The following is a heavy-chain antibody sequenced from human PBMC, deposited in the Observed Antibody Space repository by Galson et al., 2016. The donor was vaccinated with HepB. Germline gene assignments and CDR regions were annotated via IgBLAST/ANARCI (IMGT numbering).Heavy chain of an antibody. D-gene: IGHD2-21*02. V-gene: IGHV3-23*01. J-gene: IGHJ6*02. CDR2: IGSIGGST. CDR3: AKDPDTIVLTAHGMDV. Sequence: SLRLSCAGSGFTFDRHAMNWVRQAPGKGLEWVSGIGSIGGSTHYADSVKGRFTISRDNSQNTLYLQINQLRVEDTAVYYGAKDPDTIVLTAHGMDVWGQGATVTVSS. CDR1: GFTFDRHA.